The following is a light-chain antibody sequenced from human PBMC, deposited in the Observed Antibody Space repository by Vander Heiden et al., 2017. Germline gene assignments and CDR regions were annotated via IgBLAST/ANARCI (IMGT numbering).Light chain of an antibody. CDR1: QSVRSW. J-gene: IGKJ1*01. V-gene: IGKV1-5*03. Sequence: DVQMTQSPPTLPESVGDRVILTCRASQSVRSWVAWYQQKPGKAPNLLIYKVSNLESGVPSRFSGSGSETEFTLTISSLQPDDFATYYCQHYDSYSWTFGQGTKVEIK. CDR2: KVS. CDR3: QHYDSYSWT.